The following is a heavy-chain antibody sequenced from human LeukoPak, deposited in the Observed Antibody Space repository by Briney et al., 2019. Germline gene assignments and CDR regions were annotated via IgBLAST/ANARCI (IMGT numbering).Heavy chain of an antibody. CDR3: AKTNGYYDL. CDR1: GFTFSSNG. CDR2: ISGSGDKT. Sequence: GGSLRLSCAASGFTFSSNGMSWVRKAPGKGLEWVSSISGSGDKTYYADSVKGRFAISRDNSKSTMYLQMNSLRAEDTAVYHCAKTNGYYDLWGQGTLVIVSS. J-gene: IGHJ4*02. D-gene: IGHD3-22*01. V-gene: IGHV3-23*01.